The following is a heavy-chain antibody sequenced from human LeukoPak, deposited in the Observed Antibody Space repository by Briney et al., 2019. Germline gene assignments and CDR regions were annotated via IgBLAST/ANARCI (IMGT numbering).Heavy chain of an antibody. D-gene: IGHD5-12*01. J-gene: IGHJ4*02. Sequence: AGGSLRLSCAASGFTFSNYWMHWVRQDPGKGLVWVSRINSDGSSTSYADSVKGRFTISRDNAKNTLYLQMNSLRVDDTAVYYCAPNIVATLSFWGQGTLVTVS. CDR1: GFTFSNYW. CDR2: INSDGSST. V-gene: IGHV3-74*01. CDR3: APNIVATLSF.